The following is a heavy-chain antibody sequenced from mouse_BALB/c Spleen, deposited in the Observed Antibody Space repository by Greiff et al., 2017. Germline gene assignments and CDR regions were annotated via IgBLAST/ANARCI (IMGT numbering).Heavy chain of an antibody. CDR1: GYTFTDYY. Sequence: QVQLQQSGAELARPGASVKLSCKASGYTFTDYYINWVKQRTGQGLEWIGEIYPGSGNTYYNEKFKSKATLTVDKSSSTAYMQLSSLTSEDSAVYYCARGDYDPAWFAYWGQGTLVTVSA. CDR2: IYPGSGNT. J-gene: IGHJ3*01. D-gene: IGHD2-4*01. CDR3: ARGDYDPAWFAY. V-gene: IGHV1-77*01.